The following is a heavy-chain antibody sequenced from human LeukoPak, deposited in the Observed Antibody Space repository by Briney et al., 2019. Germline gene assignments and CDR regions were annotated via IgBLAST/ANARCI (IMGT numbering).Heavy chain of an antibody. Sequence: GGSLRLSCAASGFTFSSYSMAWVRQAPGRGLEWVSVINDSGDYTVYADSVKGRFTISRDNSEKTLYMQMNSLRAEDTAVYYWARERARGSVVADHFDHWGQGTLVTVSS. CDR1: GFTFSSYS. J-gene: IGHJ4*02. CDR2: INDSGDYT. D-gene: IGHD3-22*01. CDR3: ARERARGSVVADHFDH. V-gene: IGHV3-23*01.